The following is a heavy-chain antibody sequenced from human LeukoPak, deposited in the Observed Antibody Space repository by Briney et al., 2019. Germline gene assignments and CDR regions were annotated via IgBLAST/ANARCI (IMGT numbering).Heavy chain of an antibody. CDR3: ASSIVAAGLIDY. V-gene: IGHV3-33*01. Sequence: PGGSLRLSCAASGFTFSSYGMHWVRQAPGKGLEWVAVIWYDGSNKYYADSVKGRFTISRDNSKNTLYLQMNSLRAEDTAVYYCASSIVAAGLIDYWGQGTLVTVSS. CDR1: GFTFSSYG. D-gene: IGHD6-13*01. CDR2: IWYDGSNK. J-gene: IGHJ4*02.